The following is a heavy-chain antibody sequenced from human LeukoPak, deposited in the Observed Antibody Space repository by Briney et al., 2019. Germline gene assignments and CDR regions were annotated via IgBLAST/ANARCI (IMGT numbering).Heavy chain of an antibody. CDR2: IPYDGSDK. CDR1: GFPFSSCG. CDR3: AAMTSVTTGDY. J-gene: IGHJ4*02. Sequence: GGSLRLSCAASGFPFSSCGMHWVRQAPGKGLEWVAFIPYDGSDKFYADSVKGRFTISRDNSKNTLYLQMNSLRAEDTAVYYCAAMTSVTTGDYWGQGTLVTVSS. D-gene: IGHD4-11*01. V-gene: IGHV3-30*02.